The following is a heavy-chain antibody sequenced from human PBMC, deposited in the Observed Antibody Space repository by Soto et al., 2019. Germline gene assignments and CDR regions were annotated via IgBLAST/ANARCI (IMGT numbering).Heavy chain of an antibody. CDR3: ARQDYSNYRGGMDV. CDR1: GYSFTSHW. D-gene: IGHD2-2*01. J-gene: IGHJ6*02. Sequence: GESLKISCKTSGYSFTSHWIAWVRQMPGKGLEWMGIIYPSDSDIRYRPSFQGQVTISVDKSISTAYLQWNSLKASDTATYYCARQDYSNYRGGMDVWGQGTTVTVSS. V-gene: IGHV5-51*01. CDR2: IYPSDSDI.